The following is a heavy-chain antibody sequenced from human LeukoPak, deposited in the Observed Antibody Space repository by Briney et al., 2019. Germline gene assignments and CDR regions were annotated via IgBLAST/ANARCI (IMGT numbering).Heavy chain of an antibody. V-gene: IGHV4-34*01. J-gene: IGHJ4*02. Sequence: SETLSLTCAVYGGSFSGYYWSWIRQPPGKGLEWIGEINHSGSTNYNPSLKSRVTISVDTSKNQFSLKLSSVTAANTAVYYCASQVRTPYEYWGQGTLVTVYS. CDR2: INHSGST. D-gene: IGHD1-14*01. CDR3: ASQVRTPYEY. CDR1: GGSFSGYY.